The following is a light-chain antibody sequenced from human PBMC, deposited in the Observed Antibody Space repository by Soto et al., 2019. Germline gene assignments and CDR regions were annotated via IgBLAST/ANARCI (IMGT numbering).Light chain of an antibody. Sequence: DIQMTQSPSSLSVSVGDKVTITCRASRSISNYLNWYQQEPGKGPELLIYASVNLQSGVPSRFSGSGSGTDFTLTINSLQPDDFATYYCQQSYNTPYTCGQGTKLEI. CDR1: RSISNY. CDR3: QQSYNTPYT. J-gene: IGKJ2*01. CDR2: ASV. V-gene: IGKV1-39*01.